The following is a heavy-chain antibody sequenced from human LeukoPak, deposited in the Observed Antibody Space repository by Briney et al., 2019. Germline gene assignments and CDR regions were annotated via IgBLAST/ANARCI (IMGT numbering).Heavy chain of an antibody. CDR3: ARAIGYCSGGSCYDWFDP. J-gene: IGHJ5*02. Sequence: LETLSLTCAVYGGSFSGYYWSWIRQPPGKGLEWIREINHSGSTNYNPSLKSRVTISVDTSKSQFSLKLSSVTAADTAVYYCARAIGYCSGGSCYDWFDPWGQGTLVTVSS. CDR2: INHSGST. D-gene: IGHD2-15*01. CDR1: GGSFSGYY. V-gene: IGHV4-34*01.